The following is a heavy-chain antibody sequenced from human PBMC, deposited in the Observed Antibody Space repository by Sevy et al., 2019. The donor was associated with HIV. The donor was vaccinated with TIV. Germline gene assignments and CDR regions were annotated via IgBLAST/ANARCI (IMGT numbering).Heavy chain of an antibody. D-gene: IGHD3-9*01. J-gene: IGHJ5*02. CDR3: AKDHDNNWFDP. CDR2: ISVSGGST. V-gene: IGHV3-23*01. Sequence: GGSLRLSCVGSGFTFSIYAMTWVRQAPGKGLEWVSTISVSGGSTYYADSVKGRFTISRDNSKNTLYLQMNSLRAEDTAVYYCAKDHDNNWFDPWGQGTLVTVSS. CDR1: GFTFSIYA.